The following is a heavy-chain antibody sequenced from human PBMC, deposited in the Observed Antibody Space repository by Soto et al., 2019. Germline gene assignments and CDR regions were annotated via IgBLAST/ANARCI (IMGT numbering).Heavy chain of an antibody. CDR1: GGSIGSYY. Sequence: SETLSLTCTVSGGSIGSYYWSWIRQPPGKGLEWIGYIYYSGSTNYNPSLKSRVTISVDTSKNQFSLKLSSVTAADTAVYYCARYTTSKDWFDPWGQGTLVTVSS. CDR3: ARYTTSKDWFDP. D-gene: IGHD4-17*01. J-gene: IGHJ5*02. V-gene: IGHV4-59*08. CDR2: IYYSGST.